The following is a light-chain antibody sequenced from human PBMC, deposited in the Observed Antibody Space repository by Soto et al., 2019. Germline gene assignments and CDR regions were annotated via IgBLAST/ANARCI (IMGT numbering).Light chain of an antibody. V-gene: IGLV1-51*02. CDR1: SSNIGNNY. CDR2: ENN. J-gene: IGLJ7*01. CDR3: GTWDSSRSAAV. Sequence: QSVLTQPPSVSAAPGQEVTISCSGSSSNIGNNYVSWYQQLPGTAPKLLIYENNKRPSGIPDRFSGSESGTSATLGITGLQTGDEADYYCGTWDSSRSAAVFGGGTQLTVL.